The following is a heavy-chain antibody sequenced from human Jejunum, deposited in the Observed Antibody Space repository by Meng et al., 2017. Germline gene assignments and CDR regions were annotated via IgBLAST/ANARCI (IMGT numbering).Heavy chain of an antibody. V-gene: IGHV4-4*02. D-gene: IGHD3-10*02. J-gene: IGHJ2*01. CDR2: VYHSGSI. CDR1: GGSIESNNW. CDR3: ARADYVRYFDL. Sequence: QAELQESGPGLVKPSETLSLACAGSGGSIESNNWWTWLRQPPGQGLEWIGEVYHSGSIHYNPSLQSRVTISIDNSKNRFSLSLNSVTAADTAIYYCARADYVRYFDLWGHGTLVTVSS.